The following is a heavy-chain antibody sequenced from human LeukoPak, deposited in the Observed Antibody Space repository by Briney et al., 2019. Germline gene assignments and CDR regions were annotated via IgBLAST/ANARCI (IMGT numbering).Heavy chain of an antibody. CDR1: GFTFSSYG. V-gene: IGHV3-30*18. CDR2: ISYDGSNK. Sequence: GGSLKLSCAASGFTFSSYGMHWVRQAPGKGLEWVAVISYDGSNKYYADSVKGRFTISRDNSKNTLYLQMNSLRAEDTAVYYCAKDPRSGYATTMDYWGQGTLVTVSS. CDR3: AKDPRSGYATTMDY. D-gene: IGHD5-12*01. J-gene: IGHJ4*02.